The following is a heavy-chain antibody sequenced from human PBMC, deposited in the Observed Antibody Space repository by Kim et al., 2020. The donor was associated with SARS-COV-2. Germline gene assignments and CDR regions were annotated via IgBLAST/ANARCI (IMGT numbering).Heavy chain of an antibody. J-gene: IGHJ3*01. D-gene: IGHD3-10*01. CDR1: GFTVSNNY. Sequence: GGSLRLSCAATGFTVSNNYMSWVRQTPGKGLEWVSSIYVAGKTYYTDSVKGRFTISRDSSHNTLYLQMSALRVEDTAVYFCAARAGTWASLHFAFNLWG. CDR2: IYVAGKT. V-gene: IGHV3-53*01. CDR3: AARAGTWASLHFAFNL.